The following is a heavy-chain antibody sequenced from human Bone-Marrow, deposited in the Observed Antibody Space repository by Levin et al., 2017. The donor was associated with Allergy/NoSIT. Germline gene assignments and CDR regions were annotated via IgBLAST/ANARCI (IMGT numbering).Heavy chain of an antibody. CDR2: IRGSGGSK. D-gene: IGHD3/OR15-3a*01. CDR3: AKDPLDDDTSWLLES. CDR1: GFVFSDYT. Sequence: GESLKISCVASGFVFSDYTMSWVRQAPGKGLEWVAAIRGSGGSKYYADSVKGRFSISRDNSENTLYLEMNNLRAEDTAIYFCAKDPLDDDTSWLLESWGQGTLVTVSS. J-gene: IGHJ4*02. V-gene: IGHV3-23*01.